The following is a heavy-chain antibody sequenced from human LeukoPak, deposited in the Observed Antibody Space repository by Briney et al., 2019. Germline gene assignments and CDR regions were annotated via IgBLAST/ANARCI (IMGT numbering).Heavy chain of an antibody. Sequence: SETLSLTCTVSGDSISGYYYNWIRQPPGKGLEWIGFIHSSGTTKYIPSLRGRVTLSVATSRNQLSLKLTSVTAADTAVYYCARLTATPAGSHHYHYIHVWGKGTTVTVSS. CDR1: GDSISGYY. J-gene: IGHJ6*03. CDR3: ARLTATPAGSHHYHYIHV. CDR2: IHSSGTT. D-gene: IGHD2-2*01. V-gene: IGHV4-4*09.